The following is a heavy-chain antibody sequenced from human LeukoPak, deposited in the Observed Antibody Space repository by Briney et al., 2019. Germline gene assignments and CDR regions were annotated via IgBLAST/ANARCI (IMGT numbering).Heavy chain of an antibody. D-gene: IGHD1-1*01. CDR1: GFTFSSYW. J-gene: IGHJ4*02. Sequence: GGSLRLSCAASGFTFSSYWVSWVRQAPGKGLEWVANIKQDGSEKYYVDSVKGRFTISRDNAKNSLYLQMNSLRAEDTAVYYCARDFKLLDYWGQGTLVTVSS. CDR2: IKQDGSEK. CDR3: ARDFKLLDY. V-gene: IGHV3-7*01.